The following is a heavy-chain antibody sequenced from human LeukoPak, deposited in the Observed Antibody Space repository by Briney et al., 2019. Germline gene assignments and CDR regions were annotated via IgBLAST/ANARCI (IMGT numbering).Heavy chain of an antibody. CDR2: INAGNGNT. V-gene: IGHV1-3*01. Sequence: GASVKVSCKASGYIFTSYAMHWVRQAPGQRLEWMGWINAGNGNTKYSQKFQGRVTMTRDTSTSTVYMELSSLRSEDTAVYYCAREAYGVPLDYWGQGTLVTVSS. D-gene: IGHD3-10*01. J-gene: IGHJ4*02. CDR1: GYIFTSYA. CDR3: AREAYGVPLDY.